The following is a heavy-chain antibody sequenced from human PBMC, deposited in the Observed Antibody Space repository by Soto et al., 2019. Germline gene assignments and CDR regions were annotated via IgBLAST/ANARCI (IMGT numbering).Heavy chain of an antibody. J-gene: IGHJ4*02. D-gene: IGHD5-18*01. V-gene: IGHV4-59*01. CDR1: GGSISTYY. Sequence: SETLSLTCTVSGGSISTYYWSWIRQPPGRGLEWIGYIHYTGSTNFNPSLKSRVAISVDTSKNLFSLKLTSVTAADTAVYYCARYNYGFDYWGQGTLVTVSS. CDR3: ARYNYGFDY. CDR2: IHYTGST.